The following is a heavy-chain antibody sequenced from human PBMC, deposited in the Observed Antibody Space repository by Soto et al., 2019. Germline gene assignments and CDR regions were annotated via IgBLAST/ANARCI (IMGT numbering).Heavy chain of an antibody. V-gene: IGHV4-39*01. D-gene: IGHD3-10*01. J-gene: IGHJ5*02. Sequence: SETLSLTCTVSGGSISSSSYYWGWIRQPPGKGLEWIGSIYYSGSTYYNPSLKSRVTISGDTSKNQFSLKLGSVTAADTAVYYCARQDSGPNYYGSGSYYNVGWFDPWGQGTLVTVSS. CDR3: ARQDSGPNYYGSGSYYNVGWFDP. CDR2: IYYSGST. CDR1: GGSISSSSYY.